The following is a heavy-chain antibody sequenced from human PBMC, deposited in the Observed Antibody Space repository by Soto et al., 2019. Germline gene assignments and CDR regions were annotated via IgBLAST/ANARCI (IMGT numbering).Heavy chain of an antibody. CDR3: AKDPLSRRYFDY. V-gene: IGHV3-23*01. D-gene: IGHD3-16*02. CDR1: GFTFGNYA. Sequence: PGGSLRLSWTASGFTFGNYAMNWVRQGPGKGLEWVSSINGNSGNTYFADSVKGRFTISRDNSKNTLYLQLNSLRADDTAVYYCAKDPLSRRYFDYWGQGTLVTVSS. CDR2: INGNSGNT. J-gene: IGHJ4*02.